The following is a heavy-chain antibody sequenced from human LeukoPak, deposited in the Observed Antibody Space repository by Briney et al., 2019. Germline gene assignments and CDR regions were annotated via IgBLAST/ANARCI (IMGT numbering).Heavy chain of an antibody. CDR2: IYPGDSDT. D-gene: IGHD5-12*01. Sequence: GESLKISCKGSGYSFTNYWIGWVRQMPGKGLEWMGIIYPGDSDTRYSPSFQGQVTISADKSISTAYLQWSSLKASDTAMYYCARHSAYSGYDLHDAFDIWGQGTMVTVSS. CDR3: ARHSAYSGYDLHDAFDI. J-gene: IGHJ3*02. V-gene: IGHV5-51*01. CDR1: GYSFTNYW.